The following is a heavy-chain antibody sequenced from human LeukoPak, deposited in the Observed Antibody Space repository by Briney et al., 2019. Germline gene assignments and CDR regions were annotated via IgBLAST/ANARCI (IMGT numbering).Heavy chain of an antibody. CDR1: GCTFIDYS. D-gene: IGHD2-15*01. CDR2: INPNNGDT. CDR3: ATHCSGAACFDY. J-gene: IGHJ4*02. Sequence: ASVQCSCKGCGCTFIDYSIHWVRQAPGQGLEWMGEINPNNGDTNFAPEFQGRVTMTRDTSITTAFMELSSLRYADTAIYYCATHCSGAACFDYWGQGTLVTVSS. V-gene: IGHV1-2*02.